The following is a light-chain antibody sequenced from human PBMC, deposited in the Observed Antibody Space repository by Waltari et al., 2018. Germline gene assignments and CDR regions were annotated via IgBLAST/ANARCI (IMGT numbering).Light chain of an antibody. CDR1: QRISNF. CDR3: QQYHNWPYT. CDR2: GAS. V-gene: IGKV3-15*01. J-gene: IGKJ2*01. Sequence: MTQSPSSLSASVGDRVTITCRASQRISNFLNWYQQHPGQAPRLLIYGASTRATGVPARFSGSRSGTEFTLIISSLQSEDFALYYCQQYHNWPYTFGQGTKLEIK.